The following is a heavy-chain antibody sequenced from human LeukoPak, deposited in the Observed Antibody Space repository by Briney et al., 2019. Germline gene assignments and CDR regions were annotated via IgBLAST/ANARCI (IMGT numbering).Heavy chain of an antibody. J-gene: IGHJ3*02. CDR1: GGSISSSNW. D-gene: IGHD3-22*01. CDR2: IYHSGST. CDR3: AKDSSALDAFDI. V-gene: IGHV4-4*02. Sequence: SETLSLTCAVSGGSISSSNWWSWVRQPPRKGLEWIGEIYHSGSTNYNPSLKSRVTISVDKSKNQFSLKLSSVTAADTAVYYCAKDSSALDAFDIWGQGTMVTVSS.